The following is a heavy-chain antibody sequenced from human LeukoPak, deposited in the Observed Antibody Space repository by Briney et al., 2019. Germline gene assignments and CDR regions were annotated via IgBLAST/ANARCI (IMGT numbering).Heavy chain of an antibody. CDR1: VYTFAIYG. J-gene: IGHJ4*02. D-gene: IGHD6-13*01. CDR3: ARGPIGYSSSWRYFDY. Sequence: ASVTVSFKASVYTFAIYGISWVGQAPGQGLEWMGWISVYNGNTNSAQKLQGRVTMTTDTSTSTAYMELRSLRSDDTAVYYCARGPIGYSSSWRYFDYWGQGTLVTVSS. V-gene: IGHV1-18*01. CDR2: ISVYNGNT.